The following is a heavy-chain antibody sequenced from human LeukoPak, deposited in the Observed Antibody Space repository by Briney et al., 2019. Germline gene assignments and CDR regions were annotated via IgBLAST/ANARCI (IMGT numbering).Heavy chain of an antibody. V-gene: IGHV3-48*01. Sequence: GGSLRLSCAASGFTFSSYSMNWVRQAPGKGLEWVSYISSSSSTIYYADSVKGRFTISRDNAKNSLYLQMNSLRAEDTAVYYCARDRPVYYYDSGGAFDYWGQGTLVTVSS. D-gene: IGHD3-22*01. CDR1: GFTFSSYS. CDR3: ARDRPVYYYDSGGAFDY. CDR2: ISSSSSTI. J-gene: IGHJ4*02.